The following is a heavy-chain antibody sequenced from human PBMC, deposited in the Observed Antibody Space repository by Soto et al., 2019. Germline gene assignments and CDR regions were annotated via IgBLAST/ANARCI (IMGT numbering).Heavy chain of an antibody. V-gene: IGHV5-51*01. CDR1: GYSFTSYW. J-gene: IGHJ6*02. CDR2: IYPGDSDT. CDR3: ARHLAGYYDSSGYSPYYGMDV. Sequence: GESLKISCKGSGYSFTSYWIGWVRQMPGKGLEWMGIIYPGDSDTRYSPSFQGQVTISADKSISTAYLQWSSLKASDTAMYYCARHLAGYYDSSGYSPYYGMDVWGQGTTVTVSS. D-gene: IGHD3-22*01.